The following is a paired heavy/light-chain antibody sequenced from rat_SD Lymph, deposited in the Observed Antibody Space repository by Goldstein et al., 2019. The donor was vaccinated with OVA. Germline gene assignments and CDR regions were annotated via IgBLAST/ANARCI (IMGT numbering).Heavy chain of an antibody. V-gene: IGHV4-2*01. D-gene: IGHD1-11*01. CDR1: GFSFNDYW. CDR2: IKQDSSTI. Sequence: EVRLVASGGGLVEPGRSLKLSCAASGFSFNDYWMGWVRQAPGKGLEWIGEIKQDSSTINYTPSLKDKFTISRDNAQNTLYLQMSKLGSEDTAIYYCVRARVLGHGSFFDYWGQGVMVTVSS. CDR3: VRARVLGHGSFFDY. J-gene: IGHJ2*01.
Light chain of an antibody. CDR1: RYIYNN. Sequence: DIQITQSPSLLSASVGDSVTLSCKASRYIYNNLAWYQQKLGEAPKLLIYHTNSFQTGIPSRFSGSGSGTDYTLAINSLQPEDVATYFCQTYYSGNTFGPGTKLELK. CDR2: HTN. V-gene: IGKV22S9*01. J-gene: IGKJ2-1*01. CDR3: QTYYSGNT.